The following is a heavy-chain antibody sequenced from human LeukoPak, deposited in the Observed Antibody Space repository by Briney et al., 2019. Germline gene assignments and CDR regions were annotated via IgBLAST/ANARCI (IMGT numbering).Heavy chain of an antibody. CDR1: GYTLTELS. D-gene: IGHD1-1*01. V-gene: IGHV1-24*01. Sequence: ASVKVSCKVSGYTLTELSMHWVRQAPGKGLEWMGGFDPEDGETIYAQKFQGRVTMTEDTSTDTAYMELSSLRSEDTAVYYCATLPYNWNDGEKYFDYWGQGTLVTVSS. J-gene: IGHJ4*02. CDR2: FDPEDGET. CDR3: ATLPYNWNDGEKYFDY.